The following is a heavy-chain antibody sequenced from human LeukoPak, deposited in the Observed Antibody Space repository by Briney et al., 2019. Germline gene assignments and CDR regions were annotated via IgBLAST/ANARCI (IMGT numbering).Heavy chain of an antibody. D-gene: IGHD5-24*01. CDR1: GFRFSSYG. V-gene: IGHV3-30*03. CDR3: ARDFGRDGYNSHYYGMDV. CDR2: ISYDGSNK. Sequence: PGRSLRLSCAASGFRFSSYGMHWVRQAPGKGLEWVAVISYDGSNKYYADSVKGRFTISRDNSKNTLYLQMNSLRAEDTAVYYCARDFGRDGYNSHYYGMDVWGQGTTVTVSS. J-gene: IGHJ6*02.